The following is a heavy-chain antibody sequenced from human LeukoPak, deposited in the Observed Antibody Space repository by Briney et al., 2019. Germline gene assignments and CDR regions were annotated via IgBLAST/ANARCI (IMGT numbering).Heavy chain of an antibody. D-gene: IGHD1-26*01. CDR3: AKDRWELLGPPEGLVDY. CDR1: GFTFSTYW. J-gene: IGHJ4*02. Sequence: GGSLRLSCAASGFTFSTYWMHWVRQAPGKGLVWVSRINSDGSSTYYADSVKGRFTISRDNSKNTLYLQMNSLRAEDTAVYYCAKDRWELLGPPEGLVDYWGQGTLVTVSS. CDR2: INSDGSST. V-gene: IGHV3-74*01.